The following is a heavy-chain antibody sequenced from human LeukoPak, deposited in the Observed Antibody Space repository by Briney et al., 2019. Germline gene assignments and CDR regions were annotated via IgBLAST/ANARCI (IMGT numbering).Heavy chain of an antibody. CDR1: GYTSTSYY. V-gene: IGHV1-46*01. CDR3: ARTCCSETSKFDY. J-gene: IGHJ4*02. Sequence: GASVKVSCKASGYTSTSYYMHWVRQAPGQGLEWMGVINPSGDGTSYAQKFQGRVTMTRNVSTSTVYMELSSLRSEDTAVYYCARTCCSETSKFDYWGQGTLVTVSS. D-gene: IGHD2-15*01. CDR2: INPSGDGT.